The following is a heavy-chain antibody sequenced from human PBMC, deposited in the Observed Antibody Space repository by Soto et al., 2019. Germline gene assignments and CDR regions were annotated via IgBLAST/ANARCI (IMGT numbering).Heavy chain of an antibody. CDR1: GFIFSNTW. D-gene: IGHD6-25*01. Sequence: EEQLVESGGGLVEPGGSLRLSCAASGFIFSNTWRNWVRQAPGKGLEWVGRIKTKIEGGTTNYAAPVKGRFTVSGDDSKNTVYLHMNSLRTEDTAVYYCTADIPNISANYGMDVWGQGTTVTVSS. CDR2: IKTKIEGGTT. CDR3: TADIPNISANYGMDV. J-gene: IGHJ6*02. V-gene: IGHV3-15*07.